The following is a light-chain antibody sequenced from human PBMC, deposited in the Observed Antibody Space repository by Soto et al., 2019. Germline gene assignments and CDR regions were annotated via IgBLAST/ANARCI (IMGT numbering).Light chain of an antibody. V-gene: IGKV3-20*01. J-gene: IGKJ4*01. Sequence: EIVLTQSPGTLSLSPGERATLSCRASQSVSSSYLAWYQQKPGQAPRLLIYGASSRATGIPDRFNVSGSGTAFTVPISRLEPEDFAVYYCHQYDSSPLTCGGGTKVEIK. CDR3: HQYDSSPLT. CDR2: GAS. CDR1: QSVSSSY.